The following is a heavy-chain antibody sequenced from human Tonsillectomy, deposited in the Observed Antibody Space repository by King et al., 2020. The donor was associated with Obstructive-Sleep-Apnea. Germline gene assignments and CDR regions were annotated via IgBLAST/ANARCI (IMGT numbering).Heavy chain of an antibody. D-gene: IGHD1-14*01. J-gene: IGHJ4*02. CDR2: IYSGGST. Sequence: EVQLVESGGGLVQPGGSLRLSCAASGFTVSSNYMSWVRQAPGKGLEWVSVIYSGGSTYYADSVKGRVTISRDNSKNTLYLQMNSLRAQDTAVYYCASPTQYGYDPISLENWGQGTLVTVSS. CDR3: ASPTQYGYDPISLEN. V-gene: IGHV3-66*01. CDR1: GFTVSSNY.